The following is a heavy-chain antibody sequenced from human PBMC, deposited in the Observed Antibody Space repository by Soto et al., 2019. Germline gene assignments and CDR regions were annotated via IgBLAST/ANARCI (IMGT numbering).Heavy chain of an antibody. CDR3: ARYHKFGEPP. J-gene: IGHJ5*02. Sequence: EVQLLESGGGLVQPGGSLRLSCAASGFAFSNYAMSWVRQAPGKGLEWVSAISGSGISTYYADSVKGRFTISRDNSKNTLYLQMITLRSEDTAMYHCARYHKFGEPPWCQGTLVTVSS. CDR1: GFAFSNYA. CDR2: ISGSGIST. D-gene: IGHD3-16*01. V-gene: IGHV3-23*01.